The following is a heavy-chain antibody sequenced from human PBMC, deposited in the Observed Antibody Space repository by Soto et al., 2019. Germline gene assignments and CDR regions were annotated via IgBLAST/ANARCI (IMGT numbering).Heavy chain of an antibody. Sequence: QVQLVQSGAEVKKPGSSVKVSCKASGGTFSSDSFSWVRQAPGQGLEWMGGIIPMFDTPIYAQKFQDRFTITADESTTTAYTQLSSMRSGDTAVYYCARSGGLDRDFNYWGQGYLFTVSS. CDR2: IIPMFDTP. CDR1: GGTFSSDS. J-gene: IGHJ4*02. V-gene: IGHV1-69*12. CDR3: ARSGGLDRDFNY. D-gene: IGHD2-15*01.